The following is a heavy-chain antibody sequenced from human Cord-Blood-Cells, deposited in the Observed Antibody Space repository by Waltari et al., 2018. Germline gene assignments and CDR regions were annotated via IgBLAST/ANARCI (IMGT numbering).Heavy chain of an antibody. Sequence: QVQLQQWGAGLLKPSETLSLTCAVYGGSFSGYYWSWIRQPPGKGLEWIGEINHSGSTNNNPSLKIRVTISVDTSKNQFSLKLSSVTAADTAVYYCARDVADCSGGSCYHAFDIWGQGTMVTVSS. V-gene: IGHV4-34*01. CDR3: ARDVADCSGGSCYHAFDI. D-gene: IGHD2-15*01. CDR2: INHSGST. CDR1: GGSFSGYY. J-gene: IGHJ3*02.